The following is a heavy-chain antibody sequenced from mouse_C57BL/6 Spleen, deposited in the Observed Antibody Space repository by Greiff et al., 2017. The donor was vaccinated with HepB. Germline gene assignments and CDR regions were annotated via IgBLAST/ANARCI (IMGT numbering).Heavy chain of an antibody. V-gene: IGHV1-64*01. CDR3: AREGTYYSLPPFAY. CDR1: GYTFTSYW. Sequence: QVQLQQPGAELVKPGASVKLSCKASGYTFTSYWMHWVKQRPGQGLEWIGMIHPNSGSTNYNEKFKSKATLTVDKSSSTAYMELSSLTSEDSAVYYCAREGTYYSLPPFAYWGQGTLVTVSA. J-gene: IGHJ3*01. CDR2: IHPNSGST. D-gene: IGHD2-12*01.